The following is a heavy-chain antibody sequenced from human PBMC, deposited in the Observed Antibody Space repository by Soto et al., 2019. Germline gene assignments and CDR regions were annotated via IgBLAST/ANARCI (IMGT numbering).Heavy chain of an antibody. J-gene: IGHJ4*02. D-gene: IGHD6-6*01. Sequence: SETLSLTCTVSGGSISSYYWSWIRQPPGKGLEWIGYIYYSGSTNYNPSLKSRVTISVDTSKNQFSLKLSSVTAADTAVYYCATGAARAEVNYFDYWGQGTLVTVSS. V-gene: IGHV4-59*01. CDR3: ATGAARAEVNYFDY. CDR1: GGSISSYY. CDR2: IYYSGST.